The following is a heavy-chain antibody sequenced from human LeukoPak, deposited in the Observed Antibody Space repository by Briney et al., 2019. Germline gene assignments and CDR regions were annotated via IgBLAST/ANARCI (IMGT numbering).Heavy chain of an antibody. D-gene: IGHD3-9*01. CDR3: AKDPLSYDILTGLRALDP. J-gene: IGHJ5*02. CDR1: GFTFSNYA. V-gene: IGHV3-23*01. Sequence: GGSLRLSCAASGFTFSNYAMSWVRQAPGKGLEWVSAISGSGGSTYYADSMKGRFSISRDNSKNTVYPQMTSLRAEDTAVYYCAKDPLSYDILTGLRALDPWGQGTLVTVSS. CDR2: ISGSGGST.